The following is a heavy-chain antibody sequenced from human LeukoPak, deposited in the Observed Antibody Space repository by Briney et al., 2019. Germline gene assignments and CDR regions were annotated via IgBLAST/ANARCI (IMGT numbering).Heavy chain of an antibody. Sequence: PGGSLRLSCAASGFTFSSYAMSWVRQAPGKGLEWVSAISGSGGSTYYADSVKGRFTISRDNSKNTLYLQMNSLRAEGTAVYYCAKDKPTDTAMDWDAFDIWGQGTMVTVSS. V-gene: IGHV3-23*01. D-gene: IGHD5-18*01. J-gene: IGHJ3*02. CDR1: GFTFSSYA. CDR3: AKDKPTDTAMDWDAFDI. CDR2: ISGSGGST.